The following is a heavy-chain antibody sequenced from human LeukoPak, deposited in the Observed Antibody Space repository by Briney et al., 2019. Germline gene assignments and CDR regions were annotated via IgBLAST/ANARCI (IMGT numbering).Heavy chain of an antibody. J-gene: IGHJ6*03. V-gene: IGHV4-59*11. CDR3: ARGATFRGTYYMDV. CDR2: NDYSGST. Sequence: SETLSLTCIVSGGPISTHYWSWSRQPPGKGLEWIGYNDYSGSTNYNPSLKSRVTISVDTSKNHFSLKLNSVTAADTAVYYCARGATFRGTYYMDVWDKGTTVTVSS. CDR1: GGPISTHY. D-gene: IGHD3-10*01.